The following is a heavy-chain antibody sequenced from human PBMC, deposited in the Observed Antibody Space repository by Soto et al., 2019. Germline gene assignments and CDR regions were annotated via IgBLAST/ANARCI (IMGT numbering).Heavy chain of an antibody. J-gene: IGHJ6*02. Sequence: QVQLVQSGAEVKKPGSSVKVSCKASGGTFSSYAISWVRQAPGQGLEWMGGIIPIFGTANYAQKFQGRVTITADKSTSTAYMELSSLRSEDTAVYYCAKGARIQLRMTTYYYYGMDVWGQGTTVTVSS. D-gene: IGHD5-18*01. CDR3: AKGARIQLRMTTYYYYGMDV. V-gene: IGHV1-69*06. CDR2: IIPIFGTA. CDR1: GGTFSSYA.